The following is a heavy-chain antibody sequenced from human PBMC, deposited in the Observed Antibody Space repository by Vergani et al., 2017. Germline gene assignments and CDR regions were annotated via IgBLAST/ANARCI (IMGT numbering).Heavy chain of an antibody. CDR2: IYPGDSDT. CDR1: GYSFTSYW. CDR3: ARQQYYYESSGYHGNFDY. Sequence: EVPLVPSGAAVKTPGESLKISCKGSGYSFTSYWIGWVRQLPGKGLEWMGIIYPGDSDTRYSPSFQGQVTISADKSISTAYLQWSSLKASDTAMYYCARQQYYYESSGYHGNFDYWGQGTLVTVSS. D-gene: IGHD3-22*01. J-gene: IGHJ4*02. V-gene: IGHV5-51*01.